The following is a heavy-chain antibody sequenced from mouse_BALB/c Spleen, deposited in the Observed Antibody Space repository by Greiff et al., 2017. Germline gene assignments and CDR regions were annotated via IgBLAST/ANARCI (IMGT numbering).Heavy chain of an antibody. CDR1: GYSFTSYY. CDR3: TRSGGYDEGYAMDY. Sequence: VQLQQPGAELVRPGASVKLSCKASGYSFTSYYMYWVKQRPGQGLEWIGEINPSNGGTNFNEKFKSKATLTVDKSSSTAYMQLSSLTSEDSAVYYCTRSGGYDEGYAMDYWGQGTSVTVSS. J-gene: IGHJ4*01. D-gene: IGHD2-2*01. V-gene: IGHV1S81*02. CDR2: INPSNGGT.